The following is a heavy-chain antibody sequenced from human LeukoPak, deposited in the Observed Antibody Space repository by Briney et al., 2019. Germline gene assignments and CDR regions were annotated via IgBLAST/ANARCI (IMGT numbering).Heavy chain of an antibody. J-gene: IGHJ4*02. V-gene: IGHV4-61*02. Sequence: ASQTLSLTCTVSGGAISSGSYYWSWIRQSAGKGLEWIGRIYTSGTTNSNPSLKSRVTISVDTSKNQSSLKLSSVTAADTAVYYCARRFRITMIGPYKRGAHFDYWGQGTLVTVSS. CDR1: GGAISSGSYY. D-gene: IGHD3-22*01. CDR3: ARRFRITMIGPYKRGAHFDY. CDR2: IYTSGTT.